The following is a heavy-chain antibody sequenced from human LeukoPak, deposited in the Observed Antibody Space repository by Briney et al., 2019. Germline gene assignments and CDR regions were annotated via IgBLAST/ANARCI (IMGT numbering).Heavy chain of an antibody. D-gene: IGHD2-2*01. Sequence: GGSLRLSCAASGFTFSSYAMSWVRQAPGKGLEWVSAISGSGGSTYYADSVKGRFTISRDNSKNTLYLQMNSLRAEDTAVYYCAKDMLYQLLRTSFDYLGQGTLVTVSS. J-gene: IGHJ4*02. CDR2: ISGSGGST. V-gene: IGHV3-23*01. CDR3: AKDMLYQLLRTSFDY. CDR1: GFTFSSYA.